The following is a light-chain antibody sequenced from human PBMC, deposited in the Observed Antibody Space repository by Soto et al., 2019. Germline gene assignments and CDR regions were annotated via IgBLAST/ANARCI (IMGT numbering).Light chain of an antibody. CDR3: AAWDDNLNGPV. Sequence: QSVLTQPPSASGTPGQRVTISCSGSSSNIGGNSVNWYQHLPGTAPKILMYSDDERPSGVPDRFSGSKSGTSASLAISGLQSEDEAEYYCAAWDDNLNGPVFGGGTKLTVL. CDR1: SSNIGGNS. J-gene: IGLJ2*01. CDR2: SDD. V-gene: IGLV1-44*01.